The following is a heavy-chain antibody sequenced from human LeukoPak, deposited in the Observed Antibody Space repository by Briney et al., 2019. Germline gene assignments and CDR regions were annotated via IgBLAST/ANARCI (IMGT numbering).Heavy chain of an antibody. Sequence: PGGSLRLSCAASGFTFSSYAMSWVRQAPGKGLEWVSTITTSGGSTYYADSVKGRFTISRDNSKNTLYLQMNSLRAEDTAVYYCAKDEGPYYYDSSGYYYWGQGTLVTVSS. CDR2: ITTSGGST. CDR3: AKDEGPYYYDSSGYYY. CDR1: GFTFSSYA. J-gene: IGHJ4*02. V-gene: IGHV3-23*01. D-gene: IGHD3-22*01.